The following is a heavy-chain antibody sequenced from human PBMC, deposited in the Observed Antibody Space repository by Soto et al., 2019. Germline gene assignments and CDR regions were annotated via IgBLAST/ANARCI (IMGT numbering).Heavy chain of an antibody. V-gene: IGHV4-30-2*01. CDR2: IYHSGST. CDR3: ARGEVVALGY. J-gene: IGHJ4*02. Sequence: SETLSLTCAVSGGSISSGGYSWSWIRQPSGKGLEWIGYIYHSGSTYYNPSLKSRVTILVDRSKNQFSLKLSSVTAADTAVYYCARGEVVALGYWGQGTLVTVSS. CDR1: GGSISSGGYS. D-gene: IGHD2-15*01.